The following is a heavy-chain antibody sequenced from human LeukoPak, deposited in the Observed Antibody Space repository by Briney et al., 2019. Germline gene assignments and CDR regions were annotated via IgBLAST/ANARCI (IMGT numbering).Heavy chain of an antibody. D-gene: IGHD2-15*01. CDR1: GLSFSDNR. V-gene: IGHV3-23*01. Sequence: GGSLRLSCAVSGLSFSDNRMIWVRQAPEKRLEWVAVTAGAGDVIQYADSVKGRFTISTDNSKNTVYLQMNSLRAEDTALYFCANYIQRPPGMDVWGQGTMVTVSS. CDR2: TAGAGDVI. J-gene: IGHJ6*02. CDR3: ANYIQRPPGMDV.